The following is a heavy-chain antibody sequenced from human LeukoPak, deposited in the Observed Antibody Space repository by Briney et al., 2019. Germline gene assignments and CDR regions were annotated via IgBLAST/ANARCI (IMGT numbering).Heavy chain of an antibody. CDR3: AVLTGAADY. V-gene: IGHV4-39*01. CDR2: IYYSGST. D-gene: IGHD2-8*01. J-gene: IGHJ4*02. Sequence: SETLSLTCTVSGGSISSSNYYWGWIRQPPGKGLEWIGSIYYSGSTYYNPSLKSRVTVSVDTSSNQFSLKLSSVTAADTAVYYCAVLTGAADYWGQGTLVTVSS. CDR1: GGSISSSNYY.